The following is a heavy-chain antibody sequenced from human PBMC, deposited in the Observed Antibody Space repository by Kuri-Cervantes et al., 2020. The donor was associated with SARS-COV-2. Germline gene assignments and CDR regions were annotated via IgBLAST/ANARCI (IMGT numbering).Heavy chain of an antibody. Sequence: GESLKISCAASGFTFSSYAMHWVRQAPGKGLEWVAVISYDGSNKYYADSVKGRFTISRDNSKNTLYLQMNSLRAEDTAVYYCAAMATIRVGLDYWGQGTLVTVSS. CDR3: AAMATIRVGLDY. CDR2: ISYDGSNK. J-gene: IGHJ4*02. CDR1: GFTFSSYA. V-gene: IGHV3-30*04. D-gene: IGHD5-24*01.